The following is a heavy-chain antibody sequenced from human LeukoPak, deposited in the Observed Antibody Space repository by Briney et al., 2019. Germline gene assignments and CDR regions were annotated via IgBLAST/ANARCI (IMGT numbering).Heavy chain of an antibody. CDR1: GASISSGDYY. CDR2: ISYSGNT. V-gene: IGHV4-30-4*08. J-gene: IGHJ5*02. D-gene: IGHD2-2*01. CDR3: AREPFQGYCTSISCYGFDP. Sequence: SQTLSLTCTVSGASISSGDYYWNWIRQPPGKGLEWIGYISYSGNTYYSPSLKSRLTISLDTSKNEFSLKLSSVTAADTAVYYCAREPFQGYCTSISCYGFDPWGQGTLVTVSS.